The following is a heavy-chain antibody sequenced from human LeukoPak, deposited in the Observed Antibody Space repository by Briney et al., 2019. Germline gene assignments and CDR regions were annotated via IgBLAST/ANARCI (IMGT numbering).Heavy chain of an antibody. CDR1: RGSISSSTDY. V-gene: IGHV4-61*02. J-gene: IGHJ5*02. Sequence: SETLSLTCTVSRGSISSSTDYWSWIRQPAGKGLEWIGRMSSSGISTYSPSLKSRVTISIDTSRNQFSMNLNSVTAADTAVYYCARGAGPPWFDPWGQGTLVTVSS. CDR2: MSSSGIS. D-gene: IGHD6-19*01. CDR3: ARGAGPPWFDP.